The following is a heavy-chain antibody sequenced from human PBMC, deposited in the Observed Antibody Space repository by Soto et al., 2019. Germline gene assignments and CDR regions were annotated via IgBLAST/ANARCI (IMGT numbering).Heavy chain of an antibody. V-gene: IGHV4-34*01. J-gene: IGHJ4*02. CDR3: ARDTRRRPYSSSSWPPNW. CDR2: INDSGST. CDR1: GGSLSGYY. Sequence: SETLSLTCAVYGGSLSGYYWSWIRQAPGKGLEWIGEINDSGSTNYNPSLKSRVTISLDTSKNQFSLKVSSVTAADTAVYYCARDTRRRPYSSSSWPPNWWGQETRVTVPS. D-gene: IGHD6-6*01.